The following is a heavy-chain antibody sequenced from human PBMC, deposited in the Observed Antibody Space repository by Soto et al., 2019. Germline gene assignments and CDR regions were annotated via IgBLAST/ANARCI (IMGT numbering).Heavy chain of an antibody. Sequence: QIQLVQSGREVRMPGASVKVSCKASGYIFTTYSITWVRRAPGQGLEWMGWVSASNGKTNYAQKFEDRVTMTTDTSTTTAYMELRSLRSDDTAVYYCAREAFGVQASWFDPWGQGTLVTVSS. CDR1: GYIFTTYS. CDR2: VSASNGKT. D-gene: IGHD3-10*01. J-gene: IGHJ5*02. CDR3: AREAFGVQASWFDP. V-gene: IGHV1-18*01.